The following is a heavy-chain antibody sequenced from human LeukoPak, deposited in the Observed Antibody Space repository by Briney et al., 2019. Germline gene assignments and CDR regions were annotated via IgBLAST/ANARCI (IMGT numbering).Heavy chain of an antibody. J-gene: IGHJ4*02. V-gene: IGHV1-18*01. Sequence: GASVKVSCKASGYSFTSDGISWVRQGHGQGLEWMGRSRAHNGNTNYAQEGQGRVTLTTDTTTSTADMEMRSLRSDDTAVYYCARDLGNYFHFWGQGTLVTVSS. CDR1: GYSFTSDG. D-gene: IGHD3-10*01. CDR3: ARDLGNYFHF. CDR2: SRAHNGNT.